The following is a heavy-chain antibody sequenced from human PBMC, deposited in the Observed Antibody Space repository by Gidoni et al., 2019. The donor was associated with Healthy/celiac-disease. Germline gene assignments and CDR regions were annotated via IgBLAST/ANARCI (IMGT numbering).Heavy chain of an antibody. CDR1: GFTFSNAW. V-gene: IGHV3-15*07. J-gene: IGHJ4*02. CDR3: TTGNDYVWWSYRFHY. CDR2: IKSKSDGGTT. Sequence: EVQLVESGGGLVKPGGSLRLSCAASGFTFSNAWMNWVRQAPGKGREWFGRIKSKSDGGTTDYAAPVKGRFTISRDDSKNTLYLQMNSLKTEDTAVYYCTTGNDYVWWSYRFHYWGQGTLVTVSS. D-gene: IGHD3-16*02.